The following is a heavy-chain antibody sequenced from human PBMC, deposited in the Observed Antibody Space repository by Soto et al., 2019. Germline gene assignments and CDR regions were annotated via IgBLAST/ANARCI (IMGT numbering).Heavy chain of an antibody. V-gene: IGHV3-30-3*01. CDR3: ARGGAWTPEGLGY. J-gene: IGHJ4*02. D-gene: IGHD2-15*01. Sequence: QVQLVESGGGVVQPGRSLRLSCAASGFTFSSFAMHWVRQAPGKGLEWLAVISSDVVNYYYSESVKGRFTISRDNSKNTLYPQMNSRRKEETAVYYLARGGAWTPEGLGYWGQGTLVTVSS. CDR1: GFTFSSFA. CDR2: ISSDVVNY.